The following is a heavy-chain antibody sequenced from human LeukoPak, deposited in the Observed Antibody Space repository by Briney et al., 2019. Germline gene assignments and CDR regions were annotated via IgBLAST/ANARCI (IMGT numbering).Heavy chain of an antibody. D-gene: IGHD6-19*01. J-gene: IGHJ3*02. Sequence: SETLSLTCTVSGGSISSYYWSWIRQPAGKGLEWIGRIYTSGSTNYNPSLKSRVTISVDTSKNQFSLKLSSVTAADTAVYYCARTSSGRSDDPFDIWGQGTMVTVSS. CDR3: ARTSSGRSDDPFDI. CDR2: IYTSGST. V-gene: IGHV4-4*07. CDR1: GGSISSYY.